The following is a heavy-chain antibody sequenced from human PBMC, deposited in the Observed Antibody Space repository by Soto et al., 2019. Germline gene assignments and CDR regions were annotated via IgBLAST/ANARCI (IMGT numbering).Heavy chain of an antibody. CDR1: GYTFTSYY. D-gene: IGHD3-3*01. CDR2: INPSGGST. V-gene: IGHV1-46*01. Sequence: ASVKVSCKASGYTFTSYYMHWVRQAPGQGLEWMGIINPSGGSTSYAQKFQGRVTMTRDTSTSTVYMELSSLRSEDTAVYYCAREGADFGSVFYDNWFAPWGKGTLVTVSS. CDR3: AREGADFGSVFYDNWFAP. J-gene: IGHJ5*02.